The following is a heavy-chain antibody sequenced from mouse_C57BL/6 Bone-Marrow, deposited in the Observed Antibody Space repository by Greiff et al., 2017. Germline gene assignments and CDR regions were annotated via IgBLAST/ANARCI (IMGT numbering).Heavy chain of an antibody. D-gene: IGHD2-4*01. CDR1: GYTFTNYW. CDR3: ARSYDYDDYTMDY. CDR2: MHPNGGSP. V-gene: IGHV1-64*01. J-gene: IGHJ4*01. Sequence: QVQLQQPGAELVKPGASVKLSCKASGYTFTNYWMHWVKQRPGQGLEWIGMMHPNGGSPDYNEKFKSEATLRIDKSSRTAYMELSSLPSEDSAVYYCARSYDYDDYTMDYWGQGTSVTVSS.